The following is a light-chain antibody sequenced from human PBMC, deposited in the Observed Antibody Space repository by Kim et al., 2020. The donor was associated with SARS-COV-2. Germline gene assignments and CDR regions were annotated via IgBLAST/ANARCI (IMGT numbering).Light chain of an antibody. CDR2: KAS. Sequence: DIQMTQSPSTLSASVGDRVTITCRASQSISSWLAWYQQKPGKAPRLLIYKASSLESGVPSRFSGSGSGTEFTLTISSLQPDDFATYYCEKYKSNSLTFGGGTKGDIK. V-gene: IGKV1-5*03. J-gene: IGKJ4*01. CDR3: EKYKSNSLT. CDR1: QSISSW.